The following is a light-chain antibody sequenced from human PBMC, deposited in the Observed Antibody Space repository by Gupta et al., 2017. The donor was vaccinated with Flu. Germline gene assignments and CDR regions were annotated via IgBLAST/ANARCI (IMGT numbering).Light chain of an antibody. J-gene: IGKJ2*03. CDR3: QQYNSYSS. CDR2: QAS. V-gene: IGKV1-5*03. Sequence: DIQMTQSPSTLSASVGDRVTITCRASQSISNWLAWYQQKPGKAPKLLIYQASSLESGVPSRFSGSGSGTEFTLTISSLRHDDFATYYCQQYNSYSSFGQGTKLDIK. CDR1: QSISNW.